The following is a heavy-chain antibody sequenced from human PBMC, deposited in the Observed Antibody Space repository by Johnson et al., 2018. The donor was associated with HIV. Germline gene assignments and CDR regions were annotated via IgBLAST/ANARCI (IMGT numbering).Heavy chain of an antibody. CDR3: ASSSSSWTSDPDDAFDI. J-gene: IGHJ3*02. D-gene: IGHD6-13*01. Sequence: MMLVESGGGLVQPGGSLRLSCAASGFTFSSYWMSWVRQAPGKGLEWVANIKQDGSEKCYVDSVKGRFTISRDNAKNSLYLQMNSLRAEDTAVYYCASSSSSWTSDPDDAFDIWGQGTMVTVSS. V-gene: IGHV3-7*05. CDR2: IKQDGSEK. CDR1: GFTFSSYW.